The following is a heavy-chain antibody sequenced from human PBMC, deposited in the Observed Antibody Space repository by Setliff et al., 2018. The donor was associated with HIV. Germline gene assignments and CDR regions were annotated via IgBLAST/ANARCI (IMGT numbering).Heavy chain of an antibody. CDR3: AGYTSGWYAPY. V-gene: IGHV4-59*01. CDR1: GGSINSYY. D-gene: IGHD6-19*01. CDR2: IYYSGGT. Sequence: SETLSLTCSVSGGSINSYYWSWIRQPPGKGLEWAGYIYYSGGTTYNPSLKSRVTISVDTSKNQFSLKLTSVTVADTAVYYCAGYTSGWYAPYWGQGTLVTVSS. J-gene: IGHJ4*02.